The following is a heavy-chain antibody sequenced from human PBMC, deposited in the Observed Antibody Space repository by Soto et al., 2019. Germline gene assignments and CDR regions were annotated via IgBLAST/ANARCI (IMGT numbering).Heavy chain of an antibody. J-gene: IGHJ4*02. V-gene: IGHV3-9*01. CDR2: ISWNSGTI. D-gene: IGHD2-15*01. CDR1: GFTFDDYA. Sequence: EVQLVESGGGVVQPGRSLRLSCAASGFTFDDYAMHWVRQAPGRGLEWVSGISWNSGTIGYADSVKGRFTISRDNAKNSLFLQMNSLRAEDTALYYCTKDTTGYCSGNICNSLAFDFWGQGTLVTVSS. CDR3: TKDTTGYCSGNICNSLAFDF.